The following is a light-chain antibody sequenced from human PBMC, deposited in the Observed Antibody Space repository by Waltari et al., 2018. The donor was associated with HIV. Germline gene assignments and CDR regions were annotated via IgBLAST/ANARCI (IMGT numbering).Light chain of an antibody. Sequence: SYVLTQPPSVSVAPGKTARTTCGGNNIGSKSVHWYQQKPGQAPVLVIYDDSDRPSGITGRFSGSNSGNTATLTISRVEAGDEADYYCQVWDSSSDHPRVFGGGTKLTVL. V-gene: IGLV3-21*04. CDR3: QVWDSSSDHPRV. CDR2: DDS. CDR1: NIGSKS. J-gene: IGLJ3*02.